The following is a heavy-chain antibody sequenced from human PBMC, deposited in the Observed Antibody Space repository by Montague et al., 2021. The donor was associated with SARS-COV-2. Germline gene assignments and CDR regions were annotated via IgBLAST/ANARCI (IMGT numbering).Heavy chain of an antibody. Sequence: TLSLTCTVSGGSISSSSYYWGWIRQPAGKGLEWIGRIYTSGSTNYNPSLKSRVTISVDTSKNQFSLKLSSVTAADTAVYYCARVPPYYYDSSGYYSGAFDIWGQGTMVTVSS. V-gene: IGHV4-61*02. D-gene: IGHD3-22*01. J-gene: IGHJ3*02. CDR1: GGSISSSSYY. CDR3: ARVPPYYYDSSGYYSGAFDI. CDR2: IYTSGST.